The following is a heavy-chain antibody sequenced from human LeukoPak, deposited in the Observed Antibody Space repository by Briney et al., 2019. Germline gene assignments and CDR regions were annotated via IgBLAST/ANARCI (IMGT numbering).Heavy chain of an antibody. J-gene: IGHJ6*03. Sequence: SETLSLTCTVSGGSISSSNYYWGWIRQPPGKGLEWIGSIYYRGSTYYNPSLMSRVTIFVDTSKNQFSLKLSSVTAADTAVYYCARRGYSYGYRYYYYYYMDVWGKGTTVTISS. V-gene: IGHV4-39*01. CDR1: GGSISSSNYY. CDR3: ARRGYSYGYRYYYYYYMDV. CDR2: IYYRGST. D-gene: IGHD5-18*01.